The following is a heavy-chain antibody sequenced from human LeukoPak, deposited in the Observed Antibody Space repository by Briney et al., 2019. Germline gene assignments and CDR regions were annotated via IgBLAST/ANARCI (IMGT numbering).Heavy chain of an antibody. CDR2: INHSGST. V-gene: IGHV4-34*01. Sequence: PSETLSLTCAAYGGSFSGYYWSWIRQPPGKGLEWIGEINHSGSTNYNPSLKSRVTISVDTSKNQFSLKLSSVTAADTAVYYCARGLLRYYDFWSGHYWFDPWGQGTLVTVSS. CDR3: ARGLLRYYDFWSGHYWFDP. D-gene: IGHD3-3*01. CDR1: GGSFSGYY. J-gene: IGHJ5*02.